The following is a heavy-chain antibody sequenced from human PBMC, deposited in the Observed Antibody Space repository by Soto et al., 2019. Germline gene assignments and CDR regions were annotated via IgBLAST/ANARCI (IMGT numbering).Heavy chain of an antibody. J-gene: IGHJ4*02. CDR3: AKAGGNTYDSYFDY. V-gene: IGHV3-23*01. D-gene: IGHD5-12*01. CDR1: GFSFSNHA. Sequence: GGSLRLSCAASGFSFSNHAMNWVRQAPGKGLEWVSVISGSGGSIYYADSVKGRFTISRDISKSTLYLQMNSLRAEDTAIYFCAKAGGNTYDSYFDYWGQGTPVTVSS. CDR2: ISGSGGSI.